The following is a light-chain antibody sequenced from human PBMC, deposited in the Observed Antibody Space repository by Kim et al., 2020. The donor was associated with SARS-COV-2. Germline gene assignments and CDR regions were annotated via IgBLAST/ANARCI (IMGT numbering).Light chain of an antibody. CDR2: VGISGIVG. CDR3: GADHGSGSNFLVV. J-gene: IGLJ2*01. CDR1: SGYSKYK. V-gene: IGLV9-49*01. Sequence: CTLSSGYSKYKVDWYQQRPGEGPRFVLRVGISGIVGYRGDGIPDRFSVLGAGLKRYLTIKNIQDEDESDYHCGADHGSGSNFLVVIGGGTKLT.